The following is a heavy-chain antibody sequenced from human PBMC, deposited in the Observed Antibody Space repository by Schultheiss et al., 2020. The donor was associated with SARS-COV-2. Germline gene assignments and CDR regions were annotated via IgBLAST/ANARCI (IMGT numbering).Heavy chain of an antibody. Sequence: GGSLRLSCAASGFTFSGSAMHWVRQASGKGLEWVGRIRSKANSYATAYAASVKGRFTISRDNSRNTLYLQMNSLRAEDTAVYYCTRAEDIVVVPAANGFDPWGQGTLVTVSS. V-gene: IGHV3-73*01. CDR2: IRSKANSYAT. CDR1: GFTFSGSA. CDR3: TRAEDIVVVPAANGFDP. J-gene: IGHJ5*02. D-gene: IGHD2-2*01.